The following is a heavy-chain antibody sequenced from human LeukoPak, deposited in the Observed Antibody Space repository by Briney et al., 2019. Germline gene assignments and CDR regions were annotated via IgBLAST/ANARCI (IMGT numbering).Heavy chain of an antibody. Sequence: SVKVSCKASGGTFSSYAISWVRQAPGQGLEWMGRIIPILGIANYAQKFQGRVTITADKSTSTAYMELSSLRSEDTAVYYCARVVYCSSTSCHYYYYYMDVWGKGTTVTVSS. V-gene: IGHV1-69*04. CDR2: IIPILGIA. CDR1: GGTFSSYA. D-gene: IGHD2-2*01. J-gene: IGHJ6*03. CDR3: ARVVYCSSTSCHYYYYYMDV.